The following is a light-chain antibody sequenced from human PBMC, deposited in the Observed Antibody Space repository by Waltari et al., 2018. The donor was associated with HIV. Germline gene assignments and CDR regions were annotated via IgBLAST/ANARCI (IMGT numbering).Light chain of an antibody. Sequence: EIVLTQSPATLSLPPGESATLPCRASQSVGNSLVWYQHKPGQSPRLLIVDASKRATDIPARFSGCGSGTDFTLTISSLESEGFAVYYCQQRSNWPLLTFGGGTKVEIK. CDR1: QSVGNS. CDR2: DAS. V-gene: IGKV3-11*01. J-gene: IGKJ4*01. CDR3: QQRSNWPLLT.